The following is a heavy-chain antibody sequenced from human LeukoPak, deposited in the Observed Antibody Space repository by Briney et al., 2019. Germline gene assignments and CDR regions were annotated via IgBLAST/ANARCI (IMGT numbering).Heavy chain of an antibody. J-gene: IGHJ6*02. Sequence: ASVKVSCKASGGTFSSYAISWVRQAPGQGLEWMGRIIPILGIANYAQKFQGRVTITADKSTSTAYMELSSLRSEDTAVYYCASSVPSDTAMVGGMDVWGQGTTVTVSS. D-gene: IGHD5-18*01. CDR1: GGTFSSYA. CDR3: ASSVPSDTAMVGGMDV. V-gene: IGHV1-69*04. CDR2: IIPILGIA.